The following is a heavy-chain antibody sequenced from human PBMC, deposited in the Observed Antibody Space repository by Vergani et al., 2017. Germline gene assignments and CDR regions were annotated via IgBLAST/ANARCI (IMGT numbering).Heavy chain of an antibody. V-gene: IGHV4-59*02. D-gene: IGHD3-10*01. CDR2: VSFRGAT. CDR1: GTSVNSYY. Sequence: QVKLQESGPGLVKPSETLSLTCTVSGTSVNSYYWSWIRQPPGKGLEWMGYVSFRGATLYDPSLKGRMTLSLNTSSNQFSLYLTSVTAADTAVYYCARSRIYYGAGSPDYWGQGTLVTVSS. CDR3: ARSRIYYGAGSPDY. J-gene: IGHJ4*02.